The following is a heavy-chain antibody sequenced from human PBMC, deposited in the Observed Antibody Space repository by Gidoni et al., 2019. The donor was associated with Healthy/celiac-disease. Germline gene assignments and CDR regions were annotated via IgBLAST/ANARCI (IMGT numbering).Heavy chain of an antibody. V-gene: IGHV1-18*01. D-gene: IGHD3-9*01. Sequence: YGISWVRQAPGQGLEWMGWISAYNGNTNYAQKLQGRVTMTTDTSTSTAYMELRSLRSDDTAVYYCARDLPDDILTGPHYYGMDVWGQGTTVTVSS. CDR1: YG. CDR3: ARDLPDDILTGPHYYGMDV. J-gene: IGHJ6*02. CDR2: ISAYNGNT.